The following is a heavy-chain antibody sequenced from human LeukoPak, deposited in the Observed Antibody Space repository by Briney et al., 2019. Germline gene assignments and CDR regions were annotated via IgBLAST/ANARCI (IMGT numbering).Heavy chain of an antibody. J-gene: IGHJ4*02. CDR3: AREKEAAILYFDY. V-gene: IGHV1-18*01. Sequence: GASVKVSCKASGYTFTNYDISWVRQAPGQGLEWMGWISAYNGDTNYAQKFQGRVTMTTDTSTSTAYMELRSLRSDDTAVYFCAREKEAAILYFDYWGQGTVVTVSS. CDR2: ISAYNGDT. CDR1: GYTFTNYD.